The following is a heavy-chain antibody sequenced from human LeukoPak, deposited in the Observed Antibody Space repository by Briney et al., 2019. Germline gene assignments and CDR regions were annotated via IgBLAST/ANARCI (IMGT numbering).Heavy chain of an antibody. V-gene: IGHV3-53*01. CDR3: AREVTTSSGSYYNDGDWFDP. J-gene: IGHJ5*02. Sequence: PGGSLRLSCAASGFTVSSNYMSWVRQAPGKGLEWVSVIYSGGSTYYADSVKGRFTISRDNSENTLYLQMNSLRAEDTAVYYCAREVTTSSGSYYNDGDWFDPWGQGTLVTVSS. D-gene: IGHD3-10*01. CDR1: GFTVSSNY. CDR2: IYSGGST.